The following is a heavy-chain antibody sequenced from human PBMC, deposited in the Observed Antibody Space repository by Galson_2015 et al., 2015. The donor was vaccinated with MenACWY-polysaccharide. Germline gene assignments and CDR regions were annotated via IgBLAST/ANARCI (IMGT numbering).Heavy chain of an antibody. Sequence: SVKVSCKASGGTFSSYVISWVRQAPGQGLEWMGGIIPIFGTANYAQKFQGRVTITADESTSTAYMELSSLKFEDTAVYYCARGLGMAAAGTGGSRWFDPWGQGTLVTVSS. CDR1: GGTFSSYV. J-gene: IGHJ5*02. CDR3: ARGLGMAAAGTGGSRWFDP. V-gene: IGHV1-69*13. CDR2: IIPIFGTA. D-gene: IGHD6-13*01.